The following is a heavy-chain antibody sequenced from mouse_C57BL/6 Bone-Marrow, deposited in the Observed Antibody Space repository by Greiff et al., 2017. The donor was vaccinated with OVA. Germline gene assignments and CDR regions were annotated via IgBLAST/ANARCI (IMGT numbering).Heavy chain of an antibody. V-gene: IGHV1-76*01. CDR2: IYPGSGNT. J-gene: IGHJ4*01. CDR3: ALYYYGSSHPWYAMDY. D-gene: IGHD1-1*01. CDR1: GYTFTDYY. Sequence: VQLQQSGAELVRPGASVKLSCKASGYTFTDYYINWVKQRPGQGLEWIARIYPGSGNTYYNEKFKGKATLTAEKSSSTAYMQLSSLTSEDSAVYFCALYYYGSSHPWYAMDYWGQGTSVTVSS.